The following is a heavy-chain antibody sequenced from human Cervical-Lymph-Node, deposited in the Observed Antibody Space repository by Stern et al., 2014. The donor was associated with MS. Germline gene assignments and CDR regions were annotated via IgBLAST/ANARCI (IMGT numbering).Heavy chain of an antibody. Sequence: QVQLGQSGAEVKKPGSSVKVSCKASGGTFSRYAFSWVRQAPGQGLEWMGGIIPISGKTAYGQKFQARVTLTADESTGTAYMELRSLRSEDTAVFYCATTDSGLDNPYHFYGMDLWGQGTTVTVSS. CDR3: ATTDSGLDNPYHFYGMDL. CDR1: GGTFSRYA. CDR2: IIPISGKT. V-gene: IGHV1-69*01. J-gene: IGHJ6*02. D-gene: IGHD6-19*01.